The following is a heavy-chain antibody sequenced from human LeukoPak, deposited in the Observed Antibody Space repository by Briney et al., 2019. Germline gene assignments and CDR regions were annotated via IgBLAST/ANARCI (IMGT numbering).Heavy chain of an antibody. CDR2: ISNDGNNK. J-gene: IGHJ4*02. V-gene: IGHV3-30*18. Sequence: GGSLRLSCAASGFPFSSYGMHWVRQAPGKGLEWVAAISNDGNNKFYADSVKGRFTISRDNSKNTLYLQMNSLRAEDTAVYYCAKNAIQLWSHFDYWGQGTLVTVSS. D-gene: IGHD5-18*01. CDR3: AKNAIQLWSHFDY. CDR1: GFPFSSYG.